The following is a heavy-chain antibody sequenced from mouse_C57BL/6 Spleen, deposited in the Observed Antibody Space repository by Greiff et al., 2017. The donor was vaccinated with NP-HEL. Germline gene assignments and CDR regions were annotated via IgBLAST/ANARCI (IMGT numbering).Heavy chain of an antibody. J-gene: IGHJ1*03. CDR1: GYSITSGYY. CDR3: AEATVGESRGYFDV. CDR2: ISYDGSN. Sequence: VQLKESGPGLVKPSQSLSLTCSVTGYSITSGYYWNWIRQFPGNKLEWMGYISYDGSNNYNPSLKNRISITRDTSKNQFFLKLNSVTTEDTATYYCAEATVGESRGYFDVWGTGTTVTVSS. D-gene: IGHD1-1*01. V-gene: IGHV3-6*01.